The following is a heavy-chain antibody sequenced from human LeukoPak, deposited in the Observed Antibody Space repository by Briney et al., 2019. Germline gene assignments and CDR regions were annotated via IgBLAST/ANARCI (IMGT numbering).Heavy chain of an antibody. V-gene: IGHV3-23*01. CDR2: ISGSGGST. CDR3: AKSELWLPRYFDY. Sequence: GGSLRLSCAASGFTFSSYAMSWVRQAPGKGLEWVSAISGSGGSTYYAGSVKGRFTISRDNSKNTLYLQMNSLRAEDTAVYYCAKSELWLPRYFDYWGQGTLVTVSS. J-gene: IGHJ4*02. D-gene: IGHD5-18*01. CDR1: GFTFSSYA.